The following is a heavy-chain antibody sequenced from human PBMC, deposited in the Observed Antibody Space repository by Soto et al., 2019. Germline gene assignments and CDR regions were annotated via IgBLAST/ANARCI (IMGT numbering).Heavy chain of an antibody. J-gene: IGHJ4*02. V-gene: IGHV3-11*01. D-gene: IGHD3-3*01. CDR1: GFTFSDYY. CDR3: ARYTLYYDFWSGYSDY. Sequence: GGSLRLSCAASGFTFSDYYMSWIRQAPGKGLELVSYFSSSCSTLYYADSVKGRFTISRDNAKNSLYLQMNSLRAEDTAVYYCARYTLYYDFWSGYSDYWGQGTLVTVSS. CDR2: FSSSCSTL.